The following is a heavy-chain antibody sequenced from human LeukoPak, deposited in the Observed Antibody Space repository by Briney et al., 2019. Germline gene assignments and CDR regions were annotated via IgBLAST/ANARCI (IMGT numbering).Heavy chain of an antibody. J-gene: IGHJ4*02. CDR1: GYXFTGYY. CDR3: ARSTGTTFGFSDY. D-gene: IGHD3-16*01. CDR2: SNPNSGGT. Sequence: GASVKVSCKASGYXFTGYYMHWVRQAPGQGLEWMGWSNPNSGGTNYAQKFQGRVTMTRDPSISTAYMELSRLRSDDTAVYYCARSTGTTFGFSDYWGQGTLVTVSS. V-gene: IGHV1-2*02.